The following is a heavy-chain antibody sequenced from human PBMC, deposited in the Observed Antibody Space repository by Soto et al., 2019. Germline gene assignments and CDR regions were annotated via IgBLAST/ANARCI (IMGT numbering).Heavy chain of an antibody. V-gene: IGHV4-30-4*01. CDR1: GGSITSDYSC. CDR2: IFDSGTT. Sequence: PSETLSLTCTVSGGSITSDYSCWSWIRQPPGEGLEWIGHIFDSGTTYTNPSLRSQVAISLDTSKNHFSLTLSSVTAADTAVYYCARGPSGHKVHYWGEGALVTVSS. D-gene: IGHD7-27*01. CDR3: ARGPSGHKVHY. J-gene: IGHJ4*02.